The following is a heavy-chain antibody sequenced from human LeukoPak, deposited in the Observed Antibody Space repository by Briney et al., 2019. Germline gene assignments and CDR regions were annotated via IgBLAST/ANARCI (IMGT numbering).Heavy chain of an antibody. D-gene: IGHD2-15*01. Sequence: PGGSLRLSCAASGFTFSSYGMHWVRQAPGKGLEWAAVISFDGGNKYYADSLKGRFTISRDNSKNTLYLQMNRLKTEDTAMYYCVKGGGSCGGSRCPVFDPWGQGALVTVSS. CDR2: ISFDGGNK. CDR3: VKGGGSCGGSRCPVFDP. CDR1: GFTFSSYG. J-gene: IGHJ5*02. V-gene: IGHV3-30*18.